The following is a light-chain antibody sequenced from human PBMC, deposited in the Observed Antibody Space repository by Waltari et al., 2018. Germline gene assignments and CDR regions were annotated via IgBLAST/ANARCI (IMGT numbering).Light chain of an antibody. V-gene: IGKV1-39*01. Sequence: DTQMTQSPSSLSASVGDRVTITCRAREDISRYLNWYLQKQVRAPDVLISSAYTLQSGIPSRFSGSGSGTHFTLTISSLQPEDFATYYCQQSYSIPRTFGQGTKLEMK. CDR1: EDISRY. CDR3: QQSYSIPRT. J-gene: IGKJ2*01. CDR2: SAY.